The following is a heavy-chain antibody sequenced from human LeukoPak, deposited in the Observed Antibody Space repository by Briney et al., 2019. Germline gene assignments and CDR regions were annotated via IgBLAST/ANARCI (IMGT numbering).Heavy chain of an antibody. CDR2: IYYSGNA. V-gene: IGHV4-39*07. CDR1: GGSISSSSYY. D-gene: IGHD1-26*01. J-gene: IGHJ2*01. Sequence: PSETLSLTCTVSGGSISSSSYYWGWIRQPPGKGLEWIGSIYYSGNAYYNPSLKSRVTISVDTSKNQFSLKLSSVTAADTAVYFCARWSGVVGTARGWYFDLWGRGTLVTVSS. CDR3: ARWSGVVGTARGWYFDL.